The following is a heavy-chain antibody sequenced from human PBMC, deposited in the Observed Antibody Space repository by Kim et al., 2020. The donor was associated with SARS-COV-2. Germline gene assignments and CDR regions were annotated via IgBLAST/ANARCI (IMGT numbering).Heavy chain of an antibody. CDR3: AREGALGYCSGGSCNDAFDI. Sequence: SETLSLTCAVYGGSFSGYYWSWIRQPPGKGLEWIGEINHSGSTNYNPSLKSRVTISVDTSKNQFSLKLSSVTAADTAVYYCAREGALGYCSGGSCNDAFDIWGQGTMVTVSS. J-gene: IGHJ3*02. CDR2: INHSGST. CDR1: GGSFSGYY. D-gene: IGHD2-15*01. V-gene: IGHV4-34*01.